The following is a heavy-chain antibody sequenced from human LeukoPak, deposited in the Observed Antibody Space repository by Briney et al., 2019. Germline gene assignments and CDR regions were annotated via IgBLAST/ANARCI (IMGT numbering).Heavy chain of an antibody. J-gene: IGHJ4*02. CDR1: GGSISSYY. Sequence: PSETLSLTCTVSGGSISSYYWGWIRQPPGKGLEWIGSIYYSGSTYYNPSLKSRVTISVDTSKNQFSLKLSSVTAADTAVYYCARDVTTTQPFDYWGQGTLVTVSS. CDR3: ARDVTTTQPFDY. V-gene: IGHV4-39*07. CDR2: IYYSGST. D-gene: IGHD4-11*01.